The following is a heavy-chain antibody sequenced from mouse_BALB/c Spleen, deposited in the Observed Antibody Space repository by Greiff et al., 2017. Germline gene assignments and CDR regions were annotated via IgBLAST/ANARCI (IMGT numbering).Heavy chain of an antibody. V-gene: IGHV1S29*02. D-gene: IGHD2-4*01. Sequence: VQLQQSGPELVKPGASVKISCKASGYTFTDYNMHWVKQSHGKSLEWIGYIYPYNGGTGYNQKFKSKATLTVDNSSSTAYMELRSLTSEDSAVYYCATMTTTSGDWGQGTTLTVSS. J-gene: IGHJ2*01. CDR3: ATMTTTSGD. CDR2: IYPYNGGT. CDR1: GYTFTDYN.